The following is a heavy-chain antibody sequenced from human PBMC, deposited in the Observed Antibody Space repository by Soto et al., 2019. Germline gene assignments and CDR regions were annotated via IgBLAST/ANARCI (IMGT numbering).Heavy chain of an antibody. CDR2: ISYDGSNK. D-gene: IGHD2-8*01. J-gene: IGHJ5*02. Sequence: QVQLVESGGGVVQPGRSLRLSCAASGFTFSSYAMHWVRQAPGKGLEWVAVISYDGSNKYYADSVKGRFTISRDNSKNTLYLQMNSLRAEDTAVYYCARDGQDIVLMVYDHNWFDPWGQGTLVTVSS. CDR1: GFTFSSYA. CDR3: ARDGQDIVLMVYDHNWFDP. V-gene: IGHV3-30-3*01.